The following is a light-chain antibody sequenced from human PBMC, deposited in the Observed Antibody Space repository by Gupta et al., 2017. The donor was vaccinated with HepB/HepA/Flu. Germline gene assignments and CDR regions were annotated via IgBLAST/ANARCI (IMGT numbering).Light chain of an antibody. CDR3: QQSYSAPVT. CDR1: DSISSL. CDR2: GAS. Sequence: DIQMTQSPSSLSASVGDRVTITCRASDSISSLLNWHQQRPGKAPELLISGASSLQSGVPSRFSGSGSGTDFTLTISNLQPEDFATYYCQQSYSAPVTFGQGTKVEIK. J-gene: IGKJ1*01. V-gene: IGKV1-39*01.